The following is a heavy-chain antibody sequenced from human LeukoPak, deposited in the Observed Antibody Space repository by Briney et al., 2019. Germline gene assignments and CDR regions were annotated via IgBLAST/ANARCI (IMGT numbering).Heavy chain of an antibody. D-gene: IGHD6-19*01. CDR2: IYYSGST. CDR1: GGSISSSSYY. V-gene: IGHV4-39*07. J-gene: IGHJ3*02. Sequence: PSETLSLTCTVSGGSISSSSYYWGWIRQPPGKGLEWIGSIYYSGSTYYNPSLKSRVTISVDTSKNQFSLKLSSVTAADTAVYYCARLIAVARCDAFDIWGQGTMVTVSS. CDR3: ARLIAVARCDAFDI.